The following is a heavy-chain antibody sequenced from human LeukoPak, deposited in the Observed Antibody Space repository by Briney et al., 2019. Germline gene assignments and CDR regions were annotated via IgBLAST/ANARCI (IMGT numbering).Heavy chain of an antibody. J-gene: IGHJ4*02. D-gene: IGHD2-2*01. Sequence: GGSLRLSCAVSGFTFSSYWMSWVRQAPGKGLEWVASVKEDGSDTYYVDSVKGRFTISRDNSKNTLYLQMNSLRAEDTAVYYCARYRLNYCSSTSCAMFDYWGQGTLVTVSS. CDR2: VKEDGSDT. CDR3: ARYRLNYCSSTSCAMFDY. V-gene: IGHV3-7*01. CDR1: GFTFSSYW.